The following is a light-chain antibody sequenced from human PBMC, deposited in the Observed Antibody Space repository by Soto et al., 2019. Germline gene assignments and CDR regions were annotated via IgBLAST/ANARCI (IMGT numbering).Light chain of an antibody. J-gene: IGKJ4*01. CDR2: DAS. CDR1: QDISNH. CDR3: QQHHNCPVT. V-gene: IGKV1-16*02. Sequence: DIQMTQSPSSLSASVGDRVTITCRASQDISNHLAWFQQKPGKAPKSLIYDASILQTGVTSNFSGSASGTHFTLISSSLQPEECSTYYCQQHHNCPVTFGGGTTVEI.